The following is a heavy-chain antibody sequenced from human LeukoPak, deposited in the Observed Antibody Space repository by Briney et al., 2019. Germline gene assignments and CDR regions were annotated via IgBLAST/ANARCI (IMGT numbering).Heavy chain of an antibody. D-gene: IGHD3-16*01. Sequence: GGSLRLSCAASGFTFSSYAMSWVRQAPGKGLEWVANMNVDGSQKYPGDSVGGRFTISRDNVKNTLYLQMNSLRVEDTAVYYCARDPGWGALDYWGQGALVIVSS. CDR1: GFTFSSYA. CDR3: ARDPGWGALDY. CDR2: MNVDGSQK. J-gene: IGHJ4*02. V-gene: IGHV3-7*03.